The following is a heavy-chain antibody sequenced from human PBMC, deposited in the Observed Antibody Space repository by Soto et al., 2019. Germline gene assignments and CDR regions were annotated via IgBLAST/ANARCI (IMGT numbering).Heavy chain of an antibody. V-gene: IGHV4-31*03. CDR2: VYYTGLT. CDR1: GASIRSGAFY. J-gene: IGHJ4*02. D-gene: IGHD6-13*01. CDR3: ARSGYSSSDFDF. Sequence: SETLSLTCTVSGASIRSGAFYWTWIRQHPGKGLEWIGYVYYTGLTYYNPSLKSRAAIFLDTSKNQFSLSLNSVTAADTAVYYCARSGYSSSDFDFWGQGTLVTVSP.